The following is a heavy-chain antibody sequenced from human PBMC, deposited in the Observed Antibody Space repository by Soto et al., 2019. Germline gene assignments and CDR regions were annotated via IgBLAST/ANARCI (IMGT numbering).Heavy chain of an antibody. CDR2: IFYSGST. J-gene: IGHJ4*02. CDR1: GGSISSGGYY. CDR3: ARAPGDYFDY. V-gene: IGHV4-31*03. Sequence: QVQLQESGPGLVKPSQTLSLTCTVSGGSISSGGYYWSWIRQHPGKGLEWIGYIFYSGSTYYNPALRSRVTISVDTPKNQFPLKLSSVTAADTAVYYWARAPGDYFDYWGQGTLVTVSS.